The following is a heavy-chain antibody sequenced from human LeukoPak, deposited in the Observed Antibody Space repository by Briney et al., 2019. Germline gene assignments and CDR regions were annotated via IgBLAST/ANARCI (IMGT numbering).Heavy chain of an antibody. D-gene: IGHD3-10*01. CDR3: ARAWSGSYYNGFDY. J-gene: IGHJ4*02. CDR1: GFTFSSYS. Sequence: GGSLRLSCAASGFTFSSYSMNWVRQAPGKGLECVSSISSSSSYIYYGDSVKGRFTISRDNAKNSLYLQMNSLRAEDTAVYYCARAWSGSYYNGFDYWGQGTLVTVSS. CDR2: ISSSSSYI. V-gene: IGHV3-21*01.